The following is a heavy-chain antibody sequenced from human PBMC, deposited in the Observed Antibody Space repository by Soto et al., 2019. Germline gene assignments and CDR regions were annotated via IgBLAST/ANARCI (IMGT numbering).Heavy chain of an antibody. J-gene: IGHJ3*02. Sequence: ETLSPTCAVYGGSFSGYCWRWLRQPPGKGLEWNGEINHSGSTTYIPSLKSRVTISVDTSKNQFSLKLSSVTAADTAVYYCAQYYYDSSGYPTDHDAFDIWGQGTMVTVSS. CDR1: GGSFSGYC. V-gene: IGHV4-34*01. D-gene: IGHD3-22*01. CDR3: AQYYYDSSGYPTDHDAFDI. CDR2: INHSGST.